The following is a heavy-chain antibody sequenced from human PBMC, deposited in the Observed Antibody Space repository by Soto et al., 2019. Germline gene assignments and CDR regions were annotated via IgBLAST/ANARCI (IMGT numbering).Heavy chain of an antibody. Sequence: QVQLVESGGGVVQPGRSLRLSCAASGFTFSSYGMHWVRQAPGKGLEWVAVIWYDGSNKYYADSVKGRFTISRDNSKNTLYLQMNSPRAEDTAVYYCARDRGSSWHYYYGMDVWGQGTTVTVSS. J-gene: IGHJ6*02. V-gene: IGHV3-33*01. CDR3: ARDRGSSWHYYYGMDV. CDR1: GFTFSSYG. D-gene: IGHD6-13*01. CDR2: IWYDGSNK.